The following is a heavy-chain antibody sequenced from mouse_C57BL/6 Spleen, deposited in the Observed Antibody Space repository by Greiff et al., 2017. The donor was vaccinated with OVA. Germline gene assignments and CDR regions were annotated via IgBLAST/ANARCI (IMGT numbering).Heavy chain of an antibody. CDR1: GYSFTGYY. CDR3: ARSHYDFDY. Sequence: EVQRVESGPELVKPGASVKISCKASGYSFTGYYMNWVKQSPEKSLEWIGEINPSTGGTTYNQKFKAKATLTVDKSSSTAYMQLKSLTSEDSAVYYCARSHYDFDYWGQGTTLTVSS. V-gene: IGHV1-42*01. D-gene: IGHD2-3*01. J-gene: IGHJ2*01. CDR2: INPSTGGT.